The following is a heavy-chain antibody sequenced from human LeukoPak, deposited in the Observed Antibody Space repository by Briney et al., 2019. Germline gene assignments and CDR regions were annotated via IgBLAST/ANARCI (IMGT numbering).Heavy chain of an antibody. D-gene: IGHD3-10*01. CDR1: GGTASSNS. CDR2: IYSGGST. J-gene: IGHJ2*01. V-gene: IGHV3-53*01. CDR3: ASPRPGEDYYGSSYSYFDL. Sequence: RGGSPRLSCAASGGTASSNSMSWVRQAPGTGLEWGSVIYSGGSTYYADSVKGRFTISKDNSKNTLYLQMNSLRAEDTAVYYCASPRPGEDYYGSSYSYFDLWGRGTLVTVSS.